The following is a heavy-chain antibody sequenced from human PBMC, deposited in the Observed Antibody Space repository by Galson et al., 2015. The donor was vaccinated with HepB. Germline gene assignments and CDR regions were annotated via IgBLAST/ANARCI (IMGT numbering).Heavy chain of an antibody. V-gene: IGHV2-5*02. D-gene: IGHD3-10*01. CDR2: IYWDDDK. CDR1: GFSLSTSGVG. CDR3: AHRNTYGLDAFDI. J-gene: IGHJ3*02. Sequence: PALVKPTQTLTLTCTFSGFSLSTSGVGVGWIRQPPGKALEWLALIYWDDDKRYIASLKSRLSITKDTSKNQVVLNMTKMDPVDTATYYCAHRNTYGLDAFDIWGQGTMVTVSS.